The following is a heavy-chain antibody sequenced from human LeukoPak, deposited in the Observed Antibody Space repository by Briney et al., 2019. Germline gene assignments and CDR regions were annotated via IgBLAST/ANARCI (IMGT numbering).Heavy chain of an antibody. D-gene: IGHD3-22*01. CDR3: ARAPADYDSSGYLDY. J-gene: IGHJ4*02. V-gene: IGHV3-30-3*01. Sequence: GGSLRLPCAASGFTFSSYAMHWVRQAPGKGLEWVAVISYDGSNKYYADSVKGRFTISRDNSKNTLYLQMNSLRAEDTVVYYCARAPADYDSSGYLDYWGQGTLVTVSS. CDR1: GFTFSSYA. CDR2: ISYDGSNK.